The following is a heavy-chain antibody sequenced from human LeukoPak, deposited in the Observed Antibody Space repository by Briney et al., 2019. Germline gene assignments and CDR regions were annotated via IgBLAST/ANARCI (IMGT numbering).Heavy chain of an antibody. CDR1: GFIFSSYA. D-gene: IGHD1-26*01. J-gene: IGHJ4*02. Sequence: GGSLRLSCVASGFIFSSYAMTWVRQAPGKGLEWVSRISSSGATTYYADSVKGRFTISRDDSRNTLYLQMNSLRGDDTAVYYCAKDVGKWESLHFFDYWGQGTLVTVSS. CDR3: AKDVGKWESLHFFDY. V-gene: IGHV3-23*01. CDR2: ISSSGATT.